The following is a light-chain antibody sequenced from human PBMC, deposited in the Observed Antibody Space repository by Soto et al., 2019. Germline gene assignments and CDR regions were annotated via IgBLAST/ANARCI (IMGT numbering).Light chain of an antibody. CDR2: GAY. J-gene: IGKJ3*01. Sequence: DIQTTQSPSALSAFVEDTVTITCRASDGISSLAWYQHKPGRAPKLLIFGAYNLETGVPSTFSGNGYGTDFTFTISSLRPEDIETYYCQKSDHLPLFGPGTKVDI. CDR3: QKSDHLPL. V-gene: IGKV1-33*01. CDR1: DGISS.